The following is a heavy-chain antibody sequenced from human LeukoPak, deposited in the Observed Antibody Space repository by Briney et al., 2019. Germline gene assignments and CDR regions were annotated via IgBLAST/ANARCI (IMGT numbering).Heavy chain of an antibody. V-gene: IGHV3-23*01. CDR1: GFSFSSYA. CDR3: ADLGTTYYYDRSTY. CDR2: ISSSGGSP. D-gene: IGHD3-22*01. J-gene: IGHJ4*02. Sequence: PGGSLRLSCAASGFSFSSYAMSWVRQAPGKGLEWVSGISSSGGSPYYADSVQGRFTISGDNSKNTLFLQMTGLRAEDTAVYYCADLGTTYYYDRSTYWGQGTLVAVSS.